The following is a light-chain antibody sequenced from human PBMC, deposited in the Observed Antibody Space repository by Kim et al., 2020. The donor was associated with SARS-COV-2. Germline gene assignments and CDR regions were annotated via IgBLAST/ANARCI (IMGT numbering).Light chain of an antibody. CDR3: QQAYDFPLT. V-gene: IGKV1-12*01. Sequence: SASVGDKVTITCRASQGIGAWLAWYQQKPGKPPKLLIYAASTVQSGVPSRFSGRGSRTDFTLTISSLQAEDSATYYCQQAYDFPLTFGGGTKLEI. CDR1: QGIGAW. J-gene: IGKJ4*01. CDR2: AAS.